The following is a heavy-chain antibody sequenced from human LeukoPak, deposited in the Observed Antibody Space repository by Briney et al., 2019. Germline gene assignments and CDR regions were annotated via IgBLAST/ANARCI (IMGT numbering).Heavy chain of an antibody. Sequence: SETLSLTCAVSGGSLNSYYWSWIRQPPGKGLEWIGCIYYSGSTNYNPSLKSRVTISVGTSKNQFSLKLSSVTAADTAVYYCARLRGNYFPDYWGQGTLVTVSS. J-gene: IGHJ4*02. CDR3: ARLRGNYFPDY. D-gene: IGHD4-11*01. CDR1: GGSLNSYY. CDR2: IYYSGST. V-gene: IGHV4-59*01.